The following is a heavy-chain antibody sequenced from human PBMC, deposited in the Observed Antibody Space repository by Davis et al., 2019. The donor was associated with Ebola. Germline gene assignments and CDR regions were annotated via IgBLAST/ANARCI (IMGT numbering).Heavy chain of an antibody. V-gene: IGHV3-33*01. J-gene: IGHJ4*02. CDR2: IWYDGSNK. CDR1: GFTFSSYG. CDR3: ARDKGDYGDSTFDY. Sequence: GGSLRLSCAASGFTFSSYGMHWVRQAPGKGLEWVAVIWYDGSNKYYAGSVKGRFTTSRDNSKNTLYLQMNSLRAEDTAVYYCARDKGDYGDSTFDYWGQGTLVTVSS. D-gene: IGHD4-17*01.